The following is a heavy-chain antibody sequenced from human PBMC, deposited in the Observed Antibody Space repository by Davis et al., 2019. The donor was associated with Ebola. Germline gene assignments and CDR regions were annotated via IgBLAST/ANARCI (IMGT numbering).Heavy chain of an antibody. V-gene: IGHV4-39*07. Sequence: SETLSLTCTVSGGSISSSSYYWGWIRQPPGKGLEWIGSIYYSGSTNYNPSLKSRVTISVDTSKNQFSLKLSSVTAADTAVYYCARRAFFYGHLQIWGQGTLVTVSS. J-gene: IGHJ4*02. D-gene: IGHD2/OR15-2a*01. CDR2: IYYSGST. CDR3: ARRAFFYGHLQI. CDR1: GGSISSSSYY.